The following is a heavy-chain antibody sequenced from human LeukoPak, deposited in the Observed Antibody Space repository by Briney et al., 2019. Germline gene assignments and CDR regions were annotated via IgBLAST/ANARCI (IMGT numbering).Heavy chain of an antibody. Sequence: SETLSLTCTVSGYSISSGYYWGWIRQPPGKGLEWIGSIYHSGSTYHNPSLKSRVTISVDTSKNQFSLKLSSVTAADTAVYYCASPYGSGSPYHWGQGTLVTVSS. J-gene: IGHJ4*02. CDR3: ASPYGSGSPYH. V-gene: IGHV4-38-2*02. D-gene: IGHD3-10*01. CDR1: GYSISSGYY. CDR2: IYHSGST.